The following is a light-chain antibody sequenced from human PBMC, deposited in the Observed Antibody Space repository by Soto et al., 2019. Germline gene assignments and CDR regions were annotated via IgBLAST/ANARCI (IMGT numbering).Light chain of an antibody. V-gene: IGLV2-14*01. Sequence: QSALTQPASVSGSPGQSITLSCTGTSSDVAGYNYVSWYQQHPGKAPKLIIYEVSNRPSGVSNRFSGSKSGNTASLTISGLQAEDEADYYCNSYTSKSTGVFGNGTKLTVL. CDR2: EVS. CDR3: NSYTSKSTGV. J-gene: IGLJ1*01. CDR1: SSDVAGYNY.